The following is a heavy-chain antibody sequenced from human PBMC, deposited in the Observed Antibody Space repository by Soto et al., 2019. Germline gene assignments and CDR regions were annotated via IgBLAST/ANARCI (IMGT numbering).Heavy chain of an antibody. V-gene: IGHV1-69*18. CDR1: GATFSGYA. D-gene: IGHD6-19*01. CDR2: IVPIFETL. Sequence: QVQLVQSGAEVKKPGSSVKVSCKASGATFSGYAINWVRQAPGQGLEWLVRIVPIFETLNYADRFQGRFAITADESTTTVYMEMTNLTHEDTAVYYCVVMGNVAVSNPRSFDDWGHVTQVTVAS. CDR3: VVMGNVAVSNPRSFDD. J-gene: IGHJ4*03.